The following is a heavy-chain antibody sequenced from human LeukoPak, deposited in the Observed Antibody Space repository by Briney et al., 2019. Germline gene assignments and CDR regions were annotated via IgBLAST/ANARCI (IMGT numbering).Heavy chain of an antibody. CDR2: ISGSGGST. CDR1: GFTFSSCA. CDR3: AKYGPQDSGSSHFDY. V-gene: IGHV3-23*01. J-gene: IGHJ4*02. D-gene: IGHD1-26*01. Sequence: GGSLRLSCAASGFTFSSCAMSWVRQAPGKGLEWVSAISGSGGSTYYADSVKGRFTISRDNSKNTLYLQMSSLRAEDTAVYYCAKYGPQDSGSSHFDYWGQGALVTVSS.